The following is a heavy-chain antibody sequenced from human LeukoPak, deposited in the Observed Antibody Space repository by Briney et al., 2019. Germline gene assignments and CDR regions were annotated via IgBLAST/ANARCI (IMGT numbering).Heavy chain of an antibody. CDR1: GGSISSSSYY. Sequence: PSETLSLTCTVSGGSISSSSYYWSWIRQPPGKGLEWIGEINHSGSTNYNPSLKGRVTISVDTSKNQFSLKLSSVTAADTAVYYCARRRYCSSTSCYHFDYWGQGTLVTVSS. CDR3: ARRRYCSSTSCYHFDY. D-gene: IGHD2-2*01. CDR2: INHSGST. J-gene: IGHJ4*02. V-gene: IGHV4-39*07.